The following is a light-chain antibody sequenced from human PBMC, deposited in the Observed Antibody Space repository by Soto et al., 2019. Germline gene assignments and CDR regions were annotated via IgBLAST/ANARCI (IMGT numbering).Light chain of an antibody. Sequence: EIVMTQSPATLSVSPGERATLSCRASQSVDNNLAWYQQKPGQAPRLLIYDPSTRATGIPARFSGSGSGTDFTLTISSLQSEDFAVYYCQQYNNWPLTFGGGTKVDIK. J-gene: IGKJ4*01. CDR1: QSVDNN. V-gene: IGKV3-15*01. CDR3: QQYNNWPLT. CDR2: DPS.